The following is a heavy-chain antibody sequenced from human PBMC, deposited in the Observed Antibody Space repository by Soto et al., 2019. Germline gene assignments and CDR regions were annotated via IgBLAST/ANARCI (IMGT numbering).Heavy chain of an antibody. CDR3: AREVAAIGTKDLDY. D-gene: IGHD6-13*01. CDR2: IGQDGSLR. V-gene: IGHV3-7*01. J-gene: IGHJ4*02. CDR1: GFTFSSYS. Sequence: GGSLRLSCAASGFTFSSYSMNWVRQAPGKGLEWVANIGQDGSLRYYVDSVKGRFTISRDNAKNSLYLQMSSLRAEDTAVYYCAREVAAIGTKDLDYWGQGTLVTVSS.